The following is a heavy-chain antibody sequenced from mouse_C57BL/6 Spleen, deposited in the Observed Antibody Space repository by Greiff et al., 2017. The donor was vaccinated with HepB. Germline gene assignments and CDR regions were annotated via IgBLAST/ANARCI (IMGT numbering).Heavy chain of an antibody. V-gene: IGHV1-82*01. Sequence: VQLQQSGPELVKPGASVKISCKASGYAFSSSWMNWVKQRPGKGLEWIGRIYPGDGDTNYNGKFKGKATLTADKSSSTAYMQLSSLTSEDSAVYFCARSGQLRPHFDYWGQGTTLTVSS. D-gene: IGHD3-2*02. CDR1: GYAFSSSW. CDR2: IYPGDGDT. CDR3: ARSGQLRPHFDY. J-gene: IGHJ2*01.